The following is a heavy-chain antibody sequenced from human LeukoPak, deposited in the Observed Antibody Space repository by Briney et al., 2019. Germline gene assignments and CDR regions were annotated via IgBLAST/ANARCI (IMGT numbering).Heavy chain of an antibody. CDR1: GGSFSGYY. CDR2: INHSGST. V-gene: IGHV4-34*01. Sequence: SETLSLTCAVYGGSFSGYYWSWIRQPPGKGPEWIGEINHSGSTNYNPSLKSRVTISVDTSKNQLSLKLSSVTAADTAVYYCARGPGTVAHDYWGQGTLVTVSS. J-gene: IGHJ4*02. D-gene: IGHD4-23*01. CDR3: ARGPGTVAHDY.